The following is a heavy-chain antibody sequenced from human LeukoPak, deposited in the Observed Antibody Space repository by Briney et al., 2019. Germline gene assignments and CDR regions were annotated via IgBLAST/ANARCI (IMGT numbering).Heavy chain of an antibody. CDR3: ARDFDRLFGAIDY. J-gene: IGHJ4*02. V-gene: IGHV1-2*02. Sequence: ASVKVSCKASGYTFTGYYMHWVRQAPGQGLEWMGWINPNSGGTNYAQKFQGRVTMTRDTSISTAYMELSRLRSDDTAVYYCARDFDRLFGAIDYWGQGTLVTVSS. CDR1: GYTFTGYY. CDR2: INPNSGGT. D-gene: IGHD3-9*01.